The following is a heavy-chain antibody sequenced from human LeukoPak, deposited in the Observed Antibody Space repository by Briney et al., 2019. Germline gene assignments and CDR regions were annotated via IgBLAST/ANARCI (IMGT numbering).Heavy chain of an antibody. V-gene: IGHV3-23*01. J-gene: IGHJ4*02. CDR1: GFTFSSYA. D-gene: IGHD6-13*01. CDR3: ARDGGSSWYFDY. CDR2: ISGSGGST. Sequence: GGSLRLSCAASGFTFSSYAMSWVRQAPGKGLEWVSAISGSGGSTYYADSVKGRFTISRDNSKNTLYLQMSSLRAEDTAVYYCARDGGSSWYFDYWGQGTLVTVSS.